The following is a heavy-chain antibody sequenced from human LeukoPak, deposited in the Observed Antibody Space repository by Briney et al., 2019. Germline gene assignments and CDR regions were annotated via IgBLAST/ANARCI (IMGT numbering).Heavy chain of an antibody. CDR1: GFTFSRYW. CDR2: INSDGSST. CDR3: ARGGGPEGWFDP. V-gene: IGHV3-74*01. Sequence: PGGSLRLSCAASGFTFSRYWMHWVRQAPGKGLVCVSRINSDGSSTNYADSVKGRFTISRDNAKNTLYLQMNSLRAEDTAVYYCARGGGPEGWFDPWGQGSLVTVSS. D-gene: IGHD3-16*01. J-gene: IGHJ5*02.